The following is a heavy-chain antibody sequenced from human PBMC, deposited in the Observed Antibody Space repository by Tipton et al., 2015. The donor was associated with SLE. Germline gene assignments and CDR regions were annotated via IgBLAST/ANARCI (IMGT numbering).Heavy chain of an antibody. CDR1: GGSISSSKW. Sequence: LVQSSGTLSLSCAVSGGSISSSKWWSWVRQRPGQGLEWIGQIDHTGSTNCNPSLKSRVTISLGTSKNQFSLRLNSVTAADTAMYYCVRVRQKYYGLGSSDNWFDPWGPGTLVTVSS. J-gene: IGHJ5*02. CDR3: VRVRQKYYGLGSSDNWFDP. V-gene: IGHV4-4*02. CDR2: IDHTGST. D-gene: IGHD3-10*01.